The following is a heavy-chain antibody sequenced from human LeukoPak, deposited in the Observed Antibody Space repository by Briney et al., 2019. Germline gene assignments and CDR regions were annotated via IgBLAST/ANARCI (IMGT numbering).Heavy chain of an antibody. CDR1: GFTFSSYS. V-gene: IGHV3-21*01. CDR2: ISSSSSYI. CDR3: ARLTRAAAGR. D-gene: IGHD6-13*01. Sequence: GGSLRLSCAASGFTFSSYSMNWVRQAPGKGLEWVSSISSSSSYIYYAESVKGRFTISRDKAKNSLYLQMNSLRAEDTAVYYCARLTRAAAGRWGQGTLVTVSS. J-gene: IGHJ4*02.